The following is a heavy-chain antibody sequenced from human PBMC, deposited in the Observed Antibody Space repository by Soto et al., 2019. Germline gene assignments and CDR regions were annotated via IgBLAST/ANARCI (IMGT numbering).Heavy chain of an antibody. Sequence: GASVKVSCKASGGTFSSYAISWVRQAPGQGLEWMGGIIPIFGTANYAQKFQGRVTITADESTSTAYMELSSLRSEDTAVYYCASTPRIHMVRGVITWGVYYYYGMDVWGQGTTVTVSS. CDR1: GGTFSSYA. CDR2: IIPIFGTA. J-gene: IGHJ6*02. CDR3: ASTPRIHMVRGVITWGVYYYYGMDV. D-gene: IGHD3-10*01. V-gene: IGHV1-69*13.